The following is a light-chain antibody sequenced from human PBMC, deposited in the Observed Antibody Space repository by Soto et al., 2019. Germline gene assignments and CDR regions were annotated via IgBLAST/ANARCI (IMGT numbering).Light chain of an antibody. CDR1: QSVSSW. Sequence: DIQMTQSPSTLSASVGDRVTITCRASQSVSSWLAWYQQKPGKAPKLLIYDVSHLESGVPSRFSGSGSGTEFTLTISRLQADDAASYHCQQNDTFWTFGQGTTVEIK. J-gene: IGKJ1*01. CDR2: DVS. V-gene: IGKV1-5*01. CDR3: QQNDTFWT.